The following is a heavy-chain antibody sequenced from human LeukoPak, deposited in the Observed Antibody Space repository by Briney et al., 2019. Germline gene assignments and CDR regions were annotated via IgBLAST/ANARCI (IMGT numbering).Heavy chain of an antibody. J-gene: IGHJ4*02. CDR3: ARDIQEGATDIDY. V-gene: IGHV3-7*01. D-gene: IGHD1-26*01. CDR1: GFTFSSYW. CDR2: IKQDGSEK. Sequence: GGSLRLSCAASGFTFSSYWMSWVRQAPGKGLEWVANIKQDGSEKYYVDSVKGRFTISRDNAKNSLYLQMNSLRAEDTAVYYCARDIQEGATDIDYWGQGTLVTVSP.